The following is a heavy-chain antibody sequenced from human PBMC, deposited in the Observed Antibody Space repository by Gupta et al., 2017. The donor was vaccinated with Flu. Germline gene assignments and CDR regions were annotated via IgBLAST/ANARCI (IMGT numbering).Heavy chain of an antibody. V-gene: IGHV4-4*07. J-gene: IGHJ2*01. CDR3: ARDVGVVTAYRVSTSYWYFDL. CDR2: IYTSGST. D-gene: IGHD2-21*02. Sequence: QVQLQESGPGLVKPSETLSLTCTVSGGSISSYYWSWIRQPAGKGLEWIGRIYTSGSTNYNPSLKSRVTMSVDTSKNQFSLKLSSVTAADTAVYYCARDVGVVTAYRVSTSYWYFDLWGRGTLVTVSS. CDR1: GGSISSYY.